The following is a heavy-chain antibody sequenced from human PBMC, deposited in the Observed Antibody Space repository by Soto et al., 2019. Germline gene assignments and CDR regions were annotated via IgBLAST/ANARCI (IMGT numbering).Heavy chain of an antibody. CDR1: GGTFSSYA. CDR3: ARGDCSSTSCYIFNSDYYYYGMDV. V-gene: IGHV1-69*06. Sequence: SVKVSCKASGGTFSSYAISWVRQAPGQGLEWMGGIIPIFGTANYAQKFQGRVTITADKSTSTAYMELSSLRSEDTAVYYCARGDCSSTSCYIFNSDYYYYGMDVWGQGTTVTVSS. CDR2: IIPIFGTA. J-gene: IGHJ6*02. D-gene: IGHD2-2*02.